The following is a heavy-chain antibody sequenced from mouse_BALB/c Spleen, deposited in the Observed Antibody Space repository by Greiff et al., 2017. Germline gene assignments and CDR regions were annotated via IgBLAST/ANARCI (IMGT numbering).Heavy chain of an antibody. CDR2: IDPFNGGT. CDR3: ARDYYGSSPFAY. Sequence: EVQLQQSGPELMKPGASVKISCKASGYSFTSYYMHWVKQSHGKSLEWIGYIDPFNGGTSYNQKFKGKATLTVDKSSSTAYMHLSSLTSEDSAVYYCARDYYGSSPFAYWGQGTLVTVSA. D-gene: IGHD1-1*01. V-gene: IGHV1S135*01. J-gene: IGHJ3*01. CDR1: GYSFTSYY.